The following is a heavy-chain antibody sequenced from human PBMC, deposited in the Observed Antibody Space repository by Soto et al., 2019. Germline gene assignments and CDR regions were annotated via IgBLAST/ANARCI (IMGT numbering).Heavy chain of an antibody. J-gene: IGHJ6*03. CDR3: AKDAGYYGSGSYYYYYYYMEV. CDR2: ISGSGGST. Sequence: EVQLLESGGGLVQPGGSLRLSCAASGFTFSSYAMSWVRQAPGKGLEWVSAISGSGGSTYYADSVKGRFTISRDNSKNTLYLQMNSLRAEDTAVYYCAKDAGYYGSGSYYYYYYYMEVWGKGTTVTVSS. CDR1: GFTFSSYA. V-gene: IGHV3-23*01. D-gene: IGHD3-10*01.